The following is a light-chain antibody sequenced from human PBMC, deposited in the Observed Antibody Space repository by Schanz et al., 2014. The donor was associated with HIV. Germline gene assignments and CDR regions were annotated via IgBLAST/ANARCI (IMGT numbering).Light chain of an antibody. CDR3: QLYGSSPL. CDR1: QSLTTNY. J-gene: IGKJ5*01. CDR2: GAS. Sequence: ETVLTQSPGSLSLSPGDRATLSCRASQSLTTNYLAWYQQKLGQAPRLLIYGASNRATGIPDRFSGTGSGTDFTLTISSLEPEDFAVYYCQLYGSSPLFGQGTRLEMK. V-gene: IGKV3-20*01.